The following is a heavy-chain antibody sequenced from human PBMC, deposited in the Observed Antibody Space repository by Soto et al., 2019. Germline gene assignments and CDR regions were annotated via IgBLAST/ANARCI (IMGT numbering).Heavy chain of an antibody. CDR2: IFSDDDK. J-gene: IGHJ4*02. V-gene: IGHV2-5*02. CDR1: GFALTTSGVG. D-gene: IGHD6-6*01. Sequence: QITLKESGPALVKPTQTLTLTCSFSGFALTTSGVGVAWIRQPPGKALEWLAVIFSDDDKRYSPSLKTRLTITKDRSTNQVFLTMGNLVPADTAAYSCAPFNVTSSLRHGGQGTLVTVSS. CDR3: APFNVTSSLRH.